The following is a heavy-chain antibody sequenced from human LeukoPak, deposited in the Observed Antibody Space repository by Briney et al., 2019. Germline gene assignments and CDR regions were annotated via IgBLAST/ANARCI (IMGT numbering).Heavy chain of an antibody. CDR1: GFTFSNYW. CDR3: ARDLAGHYYGSWSYFDY. J-gene: IGHJ4*02. CDR2: IREDGSEK. V-gene: IGHV3-7*01. Sequence: GGSLRLSCAASGFTFSNYWMSWVRQAPGKGLEWVANIREDGSEKYYVDSVKGQFTISRDNAKNSLFLQMDSLRAEDTAVYYCARDLAGHYYGSWSYFDYWGQGTLVTVS. D-gene: IGHD3-10*01.